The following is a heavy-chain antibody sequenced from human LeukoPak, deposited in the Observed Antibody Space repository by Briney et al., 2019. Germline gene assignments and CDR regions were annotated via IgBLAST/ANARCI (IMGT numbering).Heavy chain of an antibody. D-gene: IGHD6-19*01. CDR1: GIIFSSYS. CDR3: ARASIAVAGLDY. J-gene: IGHJ4*02. Sequence: GGSLRLSCAVSGIIFSSYSMNWVRQAPGKGLEWVSYISSSGSTTYYADSVKGRFTISRDNSKNTLYLLMNSLRAEDTAVYYCARASIAVAGLDYWGQGTLVTVSS. CDR2: ISSSGSTT. V-gene: IGHV3-48*01.